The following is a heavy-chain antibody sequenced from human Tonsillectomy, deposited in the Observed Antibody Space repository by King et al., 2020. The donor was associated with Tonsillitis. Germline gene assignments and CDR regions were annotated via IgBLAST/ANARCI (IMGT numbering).Heavy chain of an antibody. Sequence: VQLVESGGGLVQPGGSLRLSCAASGFTLSSYWMHWVSQAPGKGLVWVSRINSDGSSTSYAASVKGRFTISRDNAKNTLYLQMNSLRAEDTAVYYCARDRSCHISSWYRATYFDDWGQGPRVTVSS. D-gene: IGHD6-13*01. CDR2: INSDGSST. J-gene: IGHJ4*02. V-gene: IGHV3-74*01. CDR3: ARDRSCHISSWYRATYFDD. CDR1: GFTLSSYW.